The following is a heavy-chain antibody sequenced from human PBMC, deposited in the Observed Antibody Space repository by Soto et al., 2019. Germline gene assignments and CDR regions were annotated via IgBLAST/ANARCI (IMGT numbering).Heavy chain of an antibody. J-gene: IGHJ6*02. CDR2: IWYDGSNK. V-gene: IGHV3-33*01. CDR1: GFTFSSYG. CDR3: ARGNYGSGSYYYYYYGMDV. D-gene: IGHD3-10*01. Sequence: GGSLRLSCAASGFTFSSYGMHWVRQAPGKGLEWVAVIWYDGSNKYYADSVKGRFTISRDNSKNTLYLQMNSPRAEDTAVYYCARGNYGSGSYYYYYYGMDVWGQGTTVTVSS.